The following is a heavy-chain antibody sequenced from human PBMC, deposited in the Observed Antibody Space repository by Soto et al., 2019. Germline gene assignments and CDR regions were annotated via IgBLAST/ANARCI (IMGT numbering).Heavy chain of an antibody. V-gene: IGHV4-59*01. J-gene: IGHJ6*03. CDR3: ARTRKQQLVLFYYYYMDV. CDR1: GGSINSYY. D-gene: IGHD6-13*01. CDR2: IYYSGST. Sequence: QVQLQESGPGLVKPSETLSLTCTVSGGSINSYYWSWIRQPPGKGLEWIGYIYYSGSTNYNPSLKSRVTISLDTSKNQFSRKLSSVTAADTAVYYCARTRKQQLVLFYYYYMDVWGKGTTVTVSS.